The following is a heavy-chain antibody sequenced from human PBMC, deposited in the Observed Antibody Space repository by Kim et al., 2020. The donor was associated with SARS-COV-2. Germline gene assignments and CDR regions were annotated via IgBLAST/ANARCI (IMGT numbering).Heavy chain of an antibody. J-gene: IGHJ3*02. Sequence: ASVKVSCKASGYTFTSYGISWVRQAPGQGLEWMGWISAYNGNTNYAQKLQGRVTMTTDTSTSTAYMELRSLRSDDTAVYYCARARQQLVREDAFDIWGQGTMVTVSS. D-gene: IGHD6-13*01. V-gene: IGHV1-18*01. CDR1: GYTFTSYG. CDR2: ISAYNGNT. CDR3: ARARQQLVREDAFDI.